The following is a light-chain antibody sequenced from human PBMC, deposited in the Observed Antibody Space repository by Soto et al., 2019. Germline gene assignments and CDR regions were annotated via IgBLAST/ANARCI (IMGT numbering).Light chain of an antibody. CDR1: SSDVGGYNY. CDR2: EVS. Sequence: QSALTQPASVSGSPGQSITISCTGTSSDVGGYNYVSWYQQHPGKAPKLMIYEVSNRPSGVSNRFSGSKSGNTASLTISGLQAEDEADYYCSSDTSSSIDYGFGTGTKLTVL. J-gene: IGLJ1*01. V-gene: IGLV2-14*01. CDR3: SSDTSSSIDYG.